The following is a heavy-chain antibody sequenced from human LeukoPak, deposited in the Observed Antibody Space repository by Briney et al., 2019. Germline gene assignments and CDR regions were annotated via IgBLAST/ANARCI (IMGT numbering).Heavy chain of an antibody. J-gene: IGHJ4*02. D-gene: IGHD6-19*01. CDR2: INHSGST. Sequence: PSETLSLTCAVYGGSFSGYYWSWIRQPPGKGLEWIGEINHSGSTNYNPSLKSRVTKSVDTSKNQFSLKLSSVTAADTAVYYCARERAVAGTRGFDYWGQGTLVTVSS. CDR1: GGSFSGYY. CDR3: ARERAVAGTRGFDY. V-gene: IGHV4-34*01.